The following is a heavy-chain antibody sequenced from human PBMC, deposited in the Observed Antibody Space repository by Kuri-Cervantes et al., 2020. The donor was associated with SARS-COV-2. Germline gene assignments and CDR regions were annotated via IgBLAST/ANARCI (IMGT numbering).Heavy chain of an antibody. CDR1: GFTFSSYG. V-gene: IGHV3-30*18. D-gene: IGHD4-17*01. CDR2: ISYDGSNK. J-gene: IGHJ4*02. Sequence: GGALRLSCAASGFTFSSYGMHWVRQAPGKGLEWVAVISYDGSNKYYADSVKGRFTISRDNSKNTLYLQMNSMRAEDTAVYYCAKSPGDNRPLRFSYWGQGTLVTVSS. CDR3: AKSPGDNRPLRFSY.